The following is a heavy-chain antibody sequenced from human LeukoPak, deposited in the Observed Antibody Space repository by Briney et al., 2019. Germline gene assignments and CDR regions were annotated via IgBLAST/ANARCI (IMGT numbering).Heavy chain of an antibody. CDR3: ARGSREDMGAKII. CDR1: GYTFTSYA. Sequence: ASVKVSCKAPGYTFTSYAMHWVRQAPGQRLEWMGWINAGNGNTKYSQKFQGRVTITRDTSASTAYMELSSLRSEDTAVYYCARGSREDMGAKIIWGQGTLVTVSS. J-gene: IGHJ4*02. D-gene: IGHD1-26*01. V-gene: IGHV1-3*01. CDR2: INAGNGNT.